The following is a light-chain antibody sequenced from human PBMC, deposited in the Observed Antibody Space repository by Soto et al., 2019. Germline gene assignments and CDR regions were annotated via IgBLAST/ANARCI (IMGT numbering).Light chain of an antibody. Sequence: DIQLTQSPSTLSASVGDRVTIACRASQSISRWLAWYQQKPGKAPKVLLWDASRLHSGVPSRFSGSGSGIEFTLTISSLQPDDFAPYYCQQYKGYSAWTFGQGTKLAIQ. J-gene: IGKJ1*01. CDR3: QQYKGYSAWT. CDR1: QSISRW. CDR2: DAS. V-gene: IGKV1-5*01.